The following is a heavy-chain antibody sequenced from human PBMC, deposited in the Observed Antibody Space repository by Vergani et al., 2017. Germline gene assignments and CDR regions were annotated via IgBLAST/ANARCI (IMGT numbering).Heavy chain of an antibody. J-gene: IGHJ3*02. CDR3: ARGDYHVSFEI. Sequence: QGQLVESGGGLVKPGGSLRLSCAVSGFSLCDYYMTWIRQAPGKGLEGISYISSSGTTIYYADSVKGRFTISRDNAKNLVFLQMDCLRAEDTALYYCARGDYHVSFEIWGRGTMVTISS. CDR2: ISSSGTTI. CDR1: GFSLCDYY. V-gene: IGHV3-11*04. D-gene: IGHD3-10*02.